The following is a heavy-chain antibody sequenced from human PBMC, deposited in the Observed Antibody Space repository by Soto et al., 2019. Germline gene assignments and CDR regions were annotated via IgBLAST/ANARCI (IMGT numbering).Heavy chain of an antibody. CDR3: ASSMVRGVVPPRGTPCYYYGMDV. CDR1: GFTFSSYA. Sequence: PGGSLRLSCAASGFTFSSYAMHWVRQAPGKGLEWVAVISYDGSNKYYADSVKGRFTISRDNSKNTLYLQMNSLRAEDTAVYYCASSMVRGVVPPRGTPCYYYGMDVWGQGTTVTVSS. CDR2: ISYDGSNK. J-gene: IGHJ6*02. D-gene: IGHD3-10*01. V-gene: IGHV3-30-3*01.